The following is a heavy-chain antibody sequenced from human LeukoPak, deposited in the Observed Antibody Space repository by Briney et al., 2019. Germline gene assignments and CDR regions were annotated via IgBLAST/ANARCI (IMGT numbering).Heavy chain of an antibody. J-gene: IGHJ5*02. CDR1: GGSISSSSYY. V-gene: IGHV4-39*07. D-gene: IGHD5-12*01. Sequence: SETLSLTCTVSGGSISSSSYYWGWIRQPPGKGLEWIGSIYYSGSTYYNPSLKSRVTISVDTSKNQFSLKLSSVTAADTAVYYCARDRSSGYDWGGWFDPWGQGTLVTVSS. CDR3: ARDRSSGYDWGGWFDP. CDR2: IYYSGST.